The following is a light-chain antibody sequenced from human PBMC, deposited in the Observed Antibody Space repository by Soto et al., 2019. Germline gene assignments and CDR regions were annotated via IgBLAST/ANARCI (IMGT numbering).Light chain of an antibody. V-gene: IGLV2-11*01. J-gene: IGLJ1*01. Sequence: QSVLTQPRSVSGSPGQSVTISCTGTSSDVGVYNYVSWYQQHPGKAPKLMIYDVSNRPSGVPDRFSGSKSGNTASLTISGLQAEDEADYYCCSYAGSYTYVFGTGTKVTVL. CDR1: SSDVGVYNY. CDR3: CSYAGSYTYV. CDR2: DVS.